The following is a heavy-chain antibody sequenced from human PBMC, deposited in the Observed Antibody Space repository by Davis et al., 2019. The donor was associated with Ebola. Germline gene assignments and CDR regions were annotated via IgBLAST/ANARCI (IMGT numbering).Heavy chain of an antibody. CDR2: ISAYNGNT. Sequence: ASVKVSCKASGYTFTSYGISWVRQAPGQGLEWMGSISAYNGNTNYAQKLQGRVTMTTDTSTSTAYMELRSLRSEDTAVYYCAREGYYYDSSGYYRGHYFDYWGQGTLVTVSS. V-gene: IGHV1-18*01. J-gene: IGHJ4*02. CDR3: AREGYYYDSSGYYRGHYFDY. D-gene: IGHD3-22*01. CDR1: GYTFTSYG.